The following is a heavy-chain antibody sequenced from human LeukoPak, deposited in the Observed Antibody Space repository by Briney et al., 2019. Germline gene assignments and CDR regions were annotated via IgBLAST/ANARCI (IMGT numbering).Heavy chain of an antibody. Sequence: QSGGSLRLSCAASGFTFSNFAMHWVRQAPGKGLEWVAVISYDATNKYYIDSVKGRFTISRDNSKNTVYLQMNSQRPEDTAVYYCVRDRYDIPWGQGTLVTVSS. CDR3: VRDRYDIP. D-gene: IGHD3-9*01. J-gene: IGHJ5*02. CDR2: ISYDATNK. V-gene: IGHV3-30-3*01. CDR1: GFTFSNFA.